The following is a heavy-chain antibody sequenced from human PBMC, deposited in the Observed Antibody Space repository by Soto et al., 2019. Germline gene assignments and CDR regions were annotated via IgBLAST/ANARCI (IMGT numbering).Heavy chain of an antibody. J-gene: IGHJ3*02. Sequence: GGSLRLSCAASGFTFSSYSMNWVRQAPGKGLEWVSYISSSSSTIYYADSVKGRFTISRDNAKNSLYLQMNSLRDEDTAVYYCARVRREDIAVACTRDDAFDIWGQGTMVTVSS. CDR1: GFTFSSYS. V-gene: IGHV3-48*02. CDR3: ARVRREDIAVACTRDDAFDI. CDR2: ISSSSSTI. D-gene: IGHD6-19*01.